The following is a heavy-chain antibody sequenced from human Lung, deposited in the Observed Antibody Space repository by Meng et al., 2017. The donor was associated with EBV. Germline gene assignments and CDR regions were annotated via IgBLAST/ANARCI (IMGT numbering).Heavy chain of an antibody. V-gene: IGHV1-69*01. CDR3: ARGRRNEPLFDY. CDR2: LIAVFDKT. Sequence: QAQLVQSGAEVKKPGSSVKGACKTSGGSFSTHTFSWVRQSPGQGLEWMGGLIAVFDKTKAAPRFQDRVTFTADESTSTAYMELSSLTFDDTAVYFCARGRRNEPLFDYWGQGTLVTVSS. CDR1: GGSFSTHT. J-gene: IGHJ4*02. D-gene: IGHD1-14*01.